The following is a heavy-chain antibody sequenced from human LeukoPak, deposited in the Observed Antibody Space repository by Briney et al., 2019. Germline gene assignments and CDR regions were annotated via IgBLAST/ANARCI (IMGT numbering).Heavy chain of an antibody. J-gene: IGHJ4*02. CDR3: ARDKVSNHVFDY. CDR1: GFTFSSYW. D-gene: IGHD1-14*01. Sequence: GGSLRLSCAASGFTFSSYWMHWVRQAPGKGLVWVSLINSDGSTTRYADSVKGRFTISRDNAKNTLHQQMNSLRAEDTAVYYCARDKVSNHVFDYWGQGTLVTVSS. V-gene: IGHV3-74*01. CDR2: INSDGSTT.